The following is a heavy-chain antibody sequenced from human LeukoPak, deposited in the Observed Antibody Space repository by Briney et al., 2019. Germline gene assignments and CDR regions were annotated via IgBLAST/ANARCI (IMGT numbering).Heavy chain of an antibody. J-gene: IGHJ4*02. CDR3: AKGSLGGLANNGDYSVFDY. CDR2: ISDYGSNK. D-gene: IGHD4-17*01. V-gene: IGHV3-30*18. CDR1: GFTFSSSG. Sequence: GGSLRLSCAASGFTFSSSGMHWVRQAPGKGLEWVAVISDYGSNKYYADSVKGRFTISRDNSKNTLYPQMNSLRTEDTAIYYCAKGSLGGLANNGDYSVFDYWGQGTLVTVSS.